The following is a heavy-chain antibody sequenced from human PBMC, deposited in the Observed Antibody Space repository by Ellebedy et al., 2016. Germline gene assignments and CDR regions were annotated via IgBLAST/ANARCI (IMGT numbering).Heavy chain of an antibody. CDR2: ISYDGSNK. V-gene: IGHV3-30-3*01. Sequence: GGSLRLFCAASGFTFSSYAMHWVRQAPGKGLEWVAVISYDGSNKYYADSVKGRFTISRDNSKNTLYLQMNSLRAEDTAVYYCARVGTMVRGVIITRAFDIWGQGTMVTVSS. D-gene: IGHD3-10*01. J-gene: IGHJ3*02. CDR3: ARVGTMVRGVIITRAFDI. CDR1: GFTFSSYA.